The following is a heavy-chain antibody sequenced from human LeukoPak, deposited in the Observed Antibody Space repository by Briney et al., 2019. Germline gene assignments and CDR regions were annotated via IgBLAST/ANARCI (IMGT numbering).Heavy chain of an antibody. CDR3: AREELSYYDGSGYFYLDY. CDR2: INPIGGRT. Sequence: VASVKVSCKASGYTSTSYYTHWVRHAPEQGLEWMGIINPIGGRTSYAQKFQGTVTMTRDTSTSTEYMELGSVISEDTGVYCCAREELSYYDGSGYFYLDYWGQGTLLTVSS. J-gene: IGHJ4*02. CDR1: GYTSTSYY. D-gene: IGHD3-22*01. V-gene: IGHV1-46*01.